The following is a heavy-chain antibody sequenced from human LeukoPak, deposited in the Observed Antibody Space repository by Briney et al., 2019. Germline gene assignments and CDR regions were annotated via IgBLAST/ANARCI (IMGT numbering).Heavy chain of an antibody. CDR2: IIPILGIA. D-gene: IGHD5-12*01. CDR3: ARGPLLGYSGSDYHVG. CDR1: GGTFSSYT. V-gene: IGHV1-69*02. J-gene: IGHJ4*02. Sequence: SVKVSCKASGGTFSSYTISWVRQAPGQGLEWMGRIIPILGIANYAQKFQGRVTITADKSTSTAYMELSSLRSEDTAVYYCARGPLLGYSGSDYHVGWGQGTLVTVSS.